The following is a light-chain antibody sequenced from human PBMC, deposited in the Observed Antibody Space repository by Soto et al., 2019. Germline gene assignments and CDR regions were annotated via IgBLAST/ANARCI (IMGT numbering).Light chain of an antibody. CDR3: QQYSHWLYT. CDR2: DAS. CDR1: QSVSTY. Sequence: EVVLTQSPATLSLSPGERATLSCRASQSVSTYLAWYQQKPGQPPRLLIYDASNRATGIPARFSGSGSGTDFTLTISGLEPEDFAIYYCQQYSHWLYTFGPGTKLEIK. J-gene: IGKJ2*01. V-gene: IGKV3-11*01.